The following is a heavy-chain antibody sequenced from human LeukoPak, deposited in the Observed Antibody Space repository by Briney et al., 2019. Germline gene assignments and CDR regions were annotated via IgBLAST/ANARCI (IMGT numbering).Heavy chain of an antibody. J-gene: IGHJ4*02. D-gene: IGHD5-24*01. V-gene: IGHV1-2*02. CDR1: GYTFTGYY. CDR3: ARVGGDGYNKPRWDY. Sequence: ASVKVSCKASGYTFTGYYMHWVRRAPGQGLEWMGWINPNSGGTNYAQKFQGRVTMTRDTSISTAYMELSRLRSDDTAVYYCARVGGDGYNKPRWDYWGQGTLVTVSS. CDR2: INPNSGGT.